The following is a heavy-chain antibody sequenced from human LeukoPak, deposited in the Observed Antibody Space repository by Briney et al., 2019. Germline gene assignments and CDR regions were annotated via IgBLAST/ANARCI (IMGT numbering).Heavy chain of an antibody. CDR3: ARDQYSSGLDAFDI. D-gene: IGHD6-19*01. J-gene: IGHJ3*02. CDR2: IYSGGST. CDR1: GFTVSSNY. V-gene: IGHV3-53*01. Sequence: GGSLRLSCAASGFTVSSNYMSWVRQAPGKGLEWVSVIYSGGSTYYADSGKGRFTISRDNSKNTLYLQMNSLRAEDTAVYYCARDQYSSGLDAFDIWGQGTMVTVSS.